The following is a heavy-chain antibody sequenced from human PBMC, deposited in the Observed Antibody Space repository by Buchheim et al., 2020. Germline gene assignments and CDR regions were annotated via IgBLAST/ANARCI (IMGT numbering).Heavy chain of an antibody. CDR2: INTNTGNP. D-gene: IGHD3-10*01. V-gene: IGHV7-4-1*02. CDR1: GYTFTNYA. CDR3: ARASYGSGSSPGVGEYFQH. J-gene: IGHJ1*01. Sequence: QVQLVQSGSELKKPGASVKVSCKASGYTFTNYAMNWVRQAPGQGLEWMGWINTNTGNPTYAQGFTGRFVFSLDTSGRTANLQISSLKAEDTAVYYCARASYGSGSSPGVGEYFQHWGQGTL.